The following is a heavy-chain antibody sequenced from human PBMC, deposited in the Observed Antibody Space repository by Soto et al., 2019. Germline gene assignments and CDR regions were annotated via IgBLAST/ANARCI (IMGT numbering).Heavy chain of an antibody. D-gene: IGHD3-9*01. J-gene: IGHJ4*02. V-gene: IGHV3-9*01. CDR2: ISWNSGSI. CDR1: GFTFDDYA. CDR3: AKIFGRSDCDY. Sequence: EVQLVESGGGLVQPGRSLRLSCAASGFTFDDYAMHWVRQAPGKGLEWVSGISWNSGSIGYADSVKGRFTISRDNAKNSLYLQMNSLRAEDTALYYCAKIFGRSDCDYWGQGTLVTVSS.